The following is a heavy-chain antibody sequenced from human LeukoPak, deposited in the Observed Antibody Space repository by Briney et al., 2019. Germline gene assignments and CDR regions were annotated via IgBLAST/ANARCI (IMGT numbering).Heavy chain of an antibody. D-gene: IGHD2-2*01. CDR3: AREWYCSSTSCAGGLDP. CDR1: GGSISSSNW. CDR2: IYHSGST. Sequence: SETLSLTCAVSGGSISSSNWWSWVRQPPGKGLEWIGEIYHSGSTNYNPSLKSRVTMSVDTSKNQFSPKLSSVTAAGTAVYYCAREWYCSSTSCAGGLDPWGQGTLVTVSS. V-gene: IGHV4-4*02. J-gene: IGHJ5*02.